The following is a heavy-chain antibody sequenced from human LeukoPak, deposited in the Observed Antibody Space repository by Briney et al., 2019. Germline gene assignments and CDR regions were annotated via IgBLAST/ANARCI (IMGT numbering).Heavy chain of an antibody. CDR1: GFTFSSNA. CDR3: ARDLSYGMDV. Sequence: GGSLRLSCAASGFTFSSNAMSWVRQAPGKGLEWVSAISDSGGSTYYADSVKGRFTISRDNAKNSLYLQMNSLRAEDTAVYYCARDLSYGMDVWGQGTTVTVS. J-gene: IGHJ6*02. CDR2: ISDSGGST. V-gene: IGHV3-23*01.